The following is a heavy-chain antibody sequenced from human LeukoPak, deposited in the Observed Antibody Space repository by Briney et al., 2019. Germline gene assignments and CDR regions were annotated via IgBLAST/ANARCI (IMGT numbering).Heavy chain of an antibody. CDR1: AGSISSSSYY. Sequence: SETLSLTCTVSAGSISSSSYYWGWIRQPPGKGLEWIGSIYYSGSTYYNPSLKSRVTISVDTSKNQFSLKLSSVTAADTAVYYCARDQYSGSYYIDFRGGSAAALNDDAFDIWGQGTMVTVSS. D-gene: IGHD1-26*01. J-gene: IGHJ3*02. CDR3: ARDQYSGSYYIDFRGGSAAALNDDAFDI. V-gene: IGHV4-39*07. CDR2: IYYSGST.